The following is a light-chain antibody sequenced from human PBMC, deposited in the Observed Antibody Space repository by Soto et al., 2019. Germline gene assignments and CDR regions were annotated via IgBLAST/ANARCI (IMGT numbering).Light chain of an antibody. J-gene: IGKJ1*01. CDR3: QQYNSYPWT. CDR2: DVS. V-gene: IGKV1-5*01. CDR1: QSISSW. Sequence: DIQMTQSPSTLSASVGDRVTITCRASQSISSWLAWYHQKPWKAPKLLIYDVSSLESGVPSRFSGSGSGTEFTLTISSLQSDDFTTYYCQQYNSYPWTFGQGTKVEIK.